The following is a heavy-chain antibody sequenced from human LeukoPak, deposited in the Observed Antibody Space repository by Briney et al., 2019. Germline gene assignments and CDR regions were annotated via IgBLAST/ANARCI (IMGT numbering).Heavy chain of an antibody. CDR1: GYSISSGYY. J-gene: IGHJ5*02. V-gene: IGHV4-38-2*02. Sequence: PSETLSLTCTVSGYSISSGYYWGWIRQPPGKGLEWIGSIYHSGSTYYNPSLKSRVTISVDTSKNQFSLKLSSVTAADTAVYYCARVRNYYDSSGYYSTYNWFDPWGQGTLVTVSS. CDR3: ARVRNYYDSSGYYSTYNWFDP. D-gene: IGHD3-22*01. CDR2: IYHSGST.